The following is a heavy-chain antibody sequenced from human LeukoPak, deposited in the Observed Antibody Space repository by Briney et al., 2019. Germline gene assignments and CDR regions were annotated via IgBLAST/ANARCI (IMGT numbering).Heavy chain of an antibody. CDR3: ARGRDGYNVFDY. CDR2: IYYSGST. J-gene: IGHJ4*02. D-gene: IGHD5-24*01. V-gene: IGHV4-39*07. CDR1: GGSISSSSYY. Sequence: KPSETLSLTCTVSGGSISSSSYYWGWIRQPPGKGLEWIGSIYYSGSTYYNPSLKSRVTISVDTSRNQFSLKLSSVTAADTAVYYCARGRDGYNVFDYWGQGTLVTVSS.